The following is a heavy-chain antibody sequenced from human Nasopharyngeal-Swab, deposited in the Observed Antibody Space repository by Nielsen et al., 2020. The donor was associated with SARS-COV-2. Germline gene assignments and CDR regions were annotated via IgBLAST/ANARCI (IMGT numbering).Heavy chain of an antibody. Sequence: GESLKISCKGSGYSFTSYWIGWGRQMPGKGLEWRGTIYPGDSDTRYSPSFQGQVTISADKSISTAYLQWSSLKASDTAMYYCARQPYYDFWSGHTAPEYNWFDPWGQGTLVTVSS. V-gene: IGHV5-51*01. CDR1: GYSFTSYW. CDR2: IYPGDSDT. D-gene: IGHD3-3*01. CDR3: ARQPYYDFWSGHTAPEYNWFDP. J-gene: IGHJ5*02.